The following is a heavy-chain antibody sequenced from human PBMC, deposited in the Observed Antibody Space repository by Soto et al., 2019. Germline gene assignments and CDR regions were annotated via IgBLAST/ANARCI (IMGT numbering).Heavy chain of an antibody. V-gene: IGHV4-31*03. D-gene: IGHD6-13*01. J-gene: IGHJ2*01. CDR1: GGSISSGGYY. CDR3: ARVPAAGPGGYWYFDL. CDR2: IYYSGST. Sequence: QVQLQESGPGLVKTSQTLSLTCTVSGGSISSGGYYWSWIRQHPGKGLELIGYIYYSGSTYYNPSLKSRVTISVDTSKNQFSLKLSSVTAADTAVDYCARVPAAGPGGYWYFDLWGRGTLVTVSS.